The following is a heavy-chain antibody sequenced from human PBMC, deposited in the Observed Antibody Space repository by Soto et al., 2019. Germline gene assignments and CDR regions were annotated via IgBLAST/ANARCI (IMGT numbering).Heavy chain of an antibody. CDR1: GFTFSRYG. V-gene: IGHV3-30*02. D-gene: IGHD3-10*01. Sequence: GGSLRLSCEVSGFTFSRYGMHWVRQAPGKGLEWVAFIWYDGSNKNYGDSVKGRFTVSRDDLKNTVYLQMKSLRAEDTAVYYCAKRVYYGSGSYSLYGMDVWGQGTTVTVSS. CDR3: AKRVYYGSGSYSLYGMDV. CDR2: IWYDGSNK. J-gene: IGHJ6*02.